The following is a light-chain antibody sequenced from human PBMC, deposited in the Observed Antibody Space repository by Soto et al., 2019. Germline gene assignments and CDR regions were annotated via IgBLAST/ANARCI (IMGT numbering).Light chain of an antibody. Sequence: QSALTQPASVSGSPGQSITISCTGTSTDIGSHYLVSWYQQHPGKVPKLIIYEVTNRPSGVSNRFSGSKSGNTASLTISGLQAEDEADYYCSSYTSSSTLVFGGGTKLTVL. CDR1: STDIGSHYL. V-gene: IGLV2-14*02. CDR3: SSYTSSSTLV. J-gene: IGLJ2*01. CDR2: EVT.